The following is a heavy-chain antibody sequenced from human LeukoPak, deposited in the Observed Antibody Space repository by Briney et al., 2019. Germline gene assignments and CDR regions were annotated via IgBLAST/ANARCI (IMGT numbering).Heavy chain of an antibody. CDR1: GGSISSGSYY. CDR2: IYTSGST. D-gene: IGHD6-19*01. Sequence: SQTLSLTCTVSGGSISSGSYYWSWIRQPAGKGLEWIGRIYTSGSTNYNPSLKSRVTISVDTPKTQFSLKLSSVTAADTAVYYCAGRYSSGCYEDVYWGQGTLVTVSS. V-gene: IGHV4-61*02. CDR3: AGRYSSGCYEDVY. J-gene: IGHJ4*02.